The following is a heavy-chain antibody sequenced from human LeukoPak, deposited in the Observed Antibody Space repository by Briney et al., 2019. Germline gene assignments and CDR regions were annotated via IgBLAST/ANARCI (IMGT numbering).Heavy chain of an antibody. CDR3: ANILGFLSGSYYQRPFDY. CDR1: GFTFSSYG. J-gene: IGHJ4*02. D-gene: IGHD1-26*01. V-gene: IGHV3-30*18. Sequence: PGGSLRLSCAASGFTFSSYGMHWVRQAPGKGLEWVAVISYVGSNKYYADSVKGRFTISRDNSKNTLYLQMNSLRAEDTAVYYCANILGFLSGSYYQRPFDYWGQGTLVTVSS. CDR2: ISYVGSNK.